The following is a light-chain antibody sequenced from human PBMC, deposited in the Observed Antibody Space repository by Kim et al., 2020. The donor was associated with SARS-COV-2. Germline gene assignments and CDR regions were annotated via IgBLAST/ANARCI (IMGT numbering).Light chain of an antibody. J-gene: IGKJ1*01. CDR1: QSISSDY. CDR2: GAS. Sequence: EIVLTQSPGTLSLSPGERATLSCRASQSISSDYLAWYQQRPGQAPRLLIYGASSRATDIPDRFSGGGSGTDFSLTISRLEPEDFAVYYCHQYGSSPWTFGQGTKVDIK. CDR3: HQYGSSPWT. V-gene: IGKV3-20*01.